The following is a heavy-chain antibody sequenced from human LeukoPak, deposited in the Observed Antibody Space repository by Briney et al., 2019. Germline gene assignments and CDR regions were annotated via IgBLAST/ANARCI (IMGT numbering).Heavy chain of an antibody. D-gene: IGHD3-10*01. CDR3: ARGYYYGSGSFPSMDV. J-gene: IGHJ6*02. CDR1: GGSIRNYY. CDR2: FYYSGST. V-gene: IGHV4-59*01. Sequence: PSETLSLTCTVSGGSIRNYYWSWIRQPPGKGLEWVGSFYYSGSTNYNPSLKSRVTISVDTSKNQFSLKLSSVTAADTAVYYCARGYYYGSGSFPSMDVWGQGTTVTVSS.